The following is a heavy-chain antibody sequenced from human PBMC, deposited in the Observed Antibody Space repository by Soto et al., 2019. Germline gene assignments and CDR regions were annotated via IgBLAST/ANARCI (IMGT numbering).Heavy chain of an antibody. CDR3: ARHDGNINNWSDA. CDR1: GDSVSSNSAT. D-gene: IGHD2-15*01. Sequence: SQTLSLTCAISGDSVSSNSATWNWIRQSPSGGLEWLGRTYYRSKWYSDYAVSVKSRITINPDTSKNQFSLQLNSVTPEDTAVYYGARHDGNINNWSDAWGHGPLITVSS. V-gene: IGHV6-1*01. J-gene: IGHJ5*01. CDR2: TYYRSKWYS.